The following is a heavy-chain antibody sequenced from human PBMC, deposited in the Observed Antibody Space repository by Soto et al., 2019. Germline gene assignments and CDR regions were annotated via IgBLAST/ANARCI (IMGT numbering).Heavy chain of an antibody. D-gene: IGHD7-27*01. J-gene: IGHJ3*02. V-gene: IGHV3-66*01. Sequence: EVQLVESGGDLVQPGGSLRLSCEATGFTVSVTYMSWVRQAPGKGLEWVSLINSGGSTYYADSVKGRFTISRDNSKDTVYRQMNSLRAEDTAVYYCARDRASGACEIWGQGTMVTVSS. CDR2: INSGGST. CDR3: ARDRASGACEI. CDR1: GFTVSVTY.